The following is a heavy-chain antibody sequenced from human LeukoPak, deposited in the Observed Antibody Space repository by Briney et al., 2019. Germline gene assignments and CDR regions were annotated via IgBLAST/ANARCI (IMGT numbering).Heavy chain of an antibody. CDR2: IYYSGST. J-gene: IGHJ4*02. CDR1: GGSISSYY. Sequence: LETLSLTCTVSGGSISSYYWSWIRQPPGKGLEWIGYIYYSGSTNYNPSLKSRVTISVDTSKNQFSLKLSSVTAADTAVYYCARDINGYVQFDYWGRGTLVTVSS. CDR3: ARDINGYVQFDY. D-gene: IGHD5-18*01. V-gene: IGHV4-59*01.